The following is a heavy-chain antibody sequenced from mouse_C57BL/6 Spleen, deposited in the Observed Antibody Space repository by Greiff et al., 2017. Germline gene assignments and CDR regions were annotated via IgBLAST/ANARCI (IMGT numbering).Heavy chain of an antibody. J-gene: IGHJ2*01. Sequence: VQLQQPGAELVRPGSSVKLSCKASGYTFTSYWMHWVKQRPIQGLEWIGNIDPSDSETHYNQKFKDKATLTVDKSSSTAYMQLSSLTSEDSAVYYCARSDVYSNYYFDYWGQGTTLTVSS. CDR3: ARSDVYSNYYFDY. V-gene: IGHV1-52*01. CDR1: GYTFTSYW. D-gene: IGHD2-5*01. CDR2: IDPSDSET.